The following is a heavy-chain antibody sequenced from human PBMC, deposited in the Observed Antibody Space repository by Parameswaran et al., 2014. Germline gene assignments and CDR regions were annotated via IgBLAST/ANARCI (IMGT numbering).Heavy chain of an antibody. CDR2: IYYSGST. D-gene: IGHD6-6*01. J-gene: IGHJ1*01. CDR1: GGSISSYY. Sequence: SETLSLTCTVSGGSISSYYWSWIRQPPGKGLEWIGSIYYSGSTYYNPSLKSRVTISVDTSKNQFSLKLSSVTAADTAVYYCARHGGSSAAEYFQHWGQGTLVTVSS. V-gene: IGHV4-59*05. CDR3: ARHGGSSAAEYFQH.